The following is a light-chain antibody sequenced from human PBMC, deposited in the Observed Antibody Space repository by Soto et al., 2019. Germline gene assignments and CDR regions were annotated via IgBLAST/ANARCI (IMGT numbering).Light chain of an antibody. CDR3: QQYYSTPLT. J-gene: IGKJ4*01. CDR2: CAS. V-gene: IGKV4-1*01. CDR1: QRVLYSSNNKNY. Sequence: DIVMTQSPDSLAVYLGERVTINCKSSQRVLYSSNNKNYLAWYQQKPGQPPKLLIYCASTRESGVPDRFSGSGSGTDFTLTISSLQAEDVAVYYCQQYYSTPLTFGGGTKVDIK.